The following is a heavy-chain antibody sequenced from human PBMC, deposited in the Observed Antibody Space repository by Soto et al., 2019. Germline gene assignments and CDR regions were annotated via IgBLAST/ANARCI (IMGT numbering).Heavy chain of an antibody. Sequence: QGQLVQSGPEVKKPGASVKVSCKTSGYTFSRYGISWVRQAPGQGLEWMGWINSYNGDTNYAQKVQGRVTMTIDTSTYTAYMQLRSLTSDDTAIYYCAKNGQPPYYYYGMDFWGQGTTVTVSS. CDR3: AKNGQPPYYYYGMDF. CDR2: INSYNGDT. D-gene: IGHD2-8*01. V-gene: IGHV1-18*01. CDR1: GYTFSRYG. J-gene: IGHJ6*02.